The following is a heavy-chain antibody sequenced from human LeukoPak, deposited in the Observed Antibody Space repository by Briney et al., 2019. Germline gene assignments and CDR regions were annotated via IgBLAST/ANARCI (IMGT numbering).Heavy chain of an antibody. CDR1: GGTFSSYT. CDR2: IIPILGIA. CDR3: ARVNKPGFWSGYPGGAFDP. D-gene: IGHD3-3*01. J-gene: IGHJ5*02. V-gene: IGHV1-69*02. Sequence: ASVKLSCKASGGTFSSYTISWVRQAPGQGLEWMGRIIPILGIANYAQKFQGRVTITADKSTSTAYMELSSLRSEDTAVYYCARVNKPGFWSGYPGGAFDPWGQGTLVTVSS.